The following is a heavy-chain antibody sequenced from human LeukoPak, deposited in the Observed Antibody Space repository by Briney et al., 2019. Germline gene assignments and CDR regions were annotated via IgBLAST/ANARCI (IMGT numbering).Heavy chain of an antibody. Sequence: GASVKVSCKASGYTFTSYGISWVRQAPGQGLEWMGWISAYNGNTNYAQKLQGRVTKTTDTSTSTAYMELRSLRSDDTAVYYCARDNLYDYVWGSYRLGDYWGQGTLVTVSS. CDR2: ISAYNGNT. J-gene: IGHJ4*02. V-gene: IGHV1-18*01. CDR1: GYTFTSYG. D-gene: IGHD3-16*02. CDR3: ARDNLYDYVWGSYRLGDY.